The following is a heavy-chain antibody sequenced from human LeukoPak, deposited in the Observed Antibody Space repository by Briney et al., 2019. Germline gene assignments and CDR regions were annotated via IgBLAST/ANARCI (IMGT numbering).Heavy chain of an antibody. CDR2: ISPGGIGT. J-gene: IGHJ4*02. CDR3: VRESGKFDY. CDR1: GLNFDDSA. Sequence: GESLRLSCVASGLNFDDSAMHWVRQAPGKGLEWVSLISPGGIGTFYADSVRGRFSLSRDNRKHSLFLQMTSLRTEDTAMYYCVRESGKFDYWGQGTLVAVSS. V-gene: IGHV3-43*02.